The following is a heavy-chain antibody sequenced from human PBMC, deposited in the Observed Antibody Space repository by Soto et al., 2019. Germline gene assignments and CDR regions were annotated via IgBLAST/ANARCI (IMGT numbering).Heavy chain of an antibody. J-gene: IGHJ6*02. CDR1: GYTFTSYG. CDR2: ISAYNGNT. D-gene: IGHD3-3*01. V-gene: IGHV1-18*01. CDR3: ARQGKNYDFWSGYYETYYYYYGMDV. Sequence: ASVKVSCKASGYTFTSYGISWVRQAPGQGLEWMGWISAYNGNTSYAQKLQGRVTMTTDTSTSTAYMELRSLRSDDTAVYYCARQGKNYDFWSGYYETYYYYYGMDVWGQGTTVTVSS.